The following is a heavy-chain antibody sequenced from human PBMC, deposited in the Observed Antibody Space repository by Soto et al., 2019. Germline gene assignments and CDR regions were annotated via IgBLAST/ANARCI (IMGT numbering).Heavy chain of an antibody. D-gene: IGHD6-25*01. CDR1: GYTFTGYY. J-gene: IGHJ2*01. V-gene: IGHV1-2*04. CDR3: ARGSERVLPFDL. Sequence: ASVKVSCKASGYTFTGYYMHWVRQAPGQRLEWMGWINASSGGTNYAQKFQGWVTITRDTSASTAYMELSSLRSEDTAVYYCARGSERVLPFDLWGRGTLVTVS. CDR2: INASSGGT.